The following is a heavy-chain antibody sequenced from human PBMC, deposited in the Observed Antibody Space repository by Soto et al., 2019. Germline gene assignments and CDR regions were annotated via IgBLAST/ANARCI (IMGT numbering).Heavy chain of an antibody. V-gene: IGHV1-8*01. CDR3: ATDTPSMVRGVITYYYYYGMDV. CDR1: GYTFTSYD. CDR2: MNPNSGNT. Sequence: ASVKVSCKASGYTFTSYDINWVRQATGQGLEWMGWMNPNSGNTGYAQKFQGRVTMTRNTSISTAYRELSSLRSEDTAVYYCATDTPSMVRGVITYYYYYGMDVGGKGTTVTSPQ. J-gene: IGHJ6*04. D-gene: IGHD3-10*01.